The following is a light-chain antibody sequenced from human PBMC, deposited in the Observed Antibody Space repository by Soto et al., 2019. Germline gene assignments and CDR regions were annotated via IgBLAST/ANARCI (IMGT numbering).Light chain of an antibody. J-gene: IGLJ1*01. CDR2: EDS. CDR1: SSDVGSYNL. V-gene: IGLV2-23*01. Sequence: ALTQPASVSGSPGQSITISCTGTSSDVGSYNLVSWYQQHPGKAPKLMIYEDSKRPSGVSNRFSGSKSGNTASLTFSVLQSEDEADYYCCSYADSSTYVFGTGTKVPVL. CDR3: CSYADSSTYV.